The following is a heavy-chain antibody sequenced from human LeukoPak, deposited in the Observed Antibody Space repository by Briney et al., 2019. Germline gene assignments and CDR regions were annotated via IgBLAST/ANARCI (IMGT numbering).Heavy chain of an antibody. CDR3: AREKTTVVTPDYAFDI. Sequence: SETLSLTCTVSGGSISSYCWSWIRQPPGKGLEWIGYIYYSGSTDYNPSLKSRVTISVDTSKNQFSLKLSSVTAADTAVYYCAREKTTVVTPDYAFDIWGQGTMVTVSS. CDR2: IYYSGST. D-gene: IGHD4-23*01. V-gene: IGHV4-59*01. CDR1: GGSISSYC. J-gene: IGHJ3*02.